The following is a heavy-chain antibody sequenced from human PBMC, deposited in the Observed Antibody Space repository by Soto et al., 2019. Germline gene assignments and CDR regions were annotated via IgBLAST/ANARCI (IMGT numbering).Heavy chain of an antibody. CDR3: ARDGKGLPFDY. Sequence: QVQLVQSGAEVKKPGSSVKVSCKASGGTFSSYTISWVRQAPGQGLEWMGRIIPILGIANYAQKFQGRVTITANKPTSTAYMELSSLRSEDTAVYYCARDGKGLPFDYWGQGTLVTVSS. CDR2: IIPILGIA. V-gene: IGHV1-69*08. CDR1: GGTFSSYT. J-gene: IGHJ4*02. D-gene: IGHD5-18*01.